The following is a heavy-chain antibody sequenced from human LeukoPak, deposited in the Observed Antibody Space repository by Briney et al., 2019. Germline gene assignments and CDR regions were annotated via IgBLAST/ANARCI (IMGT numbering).Heavy chain of an antibody. J-gene: IGHJ4*02. CDR1: GYSISNGYF. Sequence: SETLSLNCTVSGYSISNGYFWGWIRQPPGKGLECIGTIYHSGSIYYNPSLKGRVAISVDTSKNQFSLKLNSLTAADTAVYYCARAIRTGLGIGSFDGWGQGTLVTVSS. D-gene: IGHD7-27*01. CDR3: ARAIRTGLGIGSFDG. V-gene: IGHV4-38-2*02. CDR2: IYHSGSI.